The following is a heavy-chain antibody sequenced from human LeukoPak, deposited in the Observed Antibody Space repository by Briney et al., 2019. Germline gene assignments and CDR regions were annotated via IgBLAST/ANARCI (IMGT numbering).Heavy chain of an antibody. CDR2: ISGDGGST. J-gene: IGHJ4*02. CDR1: GFTFDDYA. D-gene: IGHD1-26*01. V-gene: IGHV3-43*02. CDR3: ARVQWELPGGFDY. Sequence: PGGSLRLSCAASGFTFDDYAMHWVRQAPGKGLEWVSLISGDGGSTYYADSVKGRFTISRDNSKNSLYLQMNSPRAEDTAVYYCARVQWELPGGFDYWGQGTLVTVSS.